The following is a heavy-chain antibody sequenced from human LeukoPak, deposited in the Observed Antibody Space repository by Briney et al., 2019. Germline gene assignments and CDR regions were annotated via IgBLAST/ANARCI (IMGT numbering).Heavy chain of an antibody. V-gene: IGHV4-39*07. J-gene: IGHJ4*02. Sequence: PSETLSLTCTVSGGSISSSSYYWGWIRQPPGKGLEWIGSIYHSGSTYYNPSLKSRVTISVDTSKNQFSLKLSSVTAADTAVYYCAREEGVVGGYSYGYYFDYWGQGTLVTVSS. CDR1: GGSISSSSYY. D-gene: IGHD5-18*01. CDR2: IYHSGST. CDR3: AREEGVVGGYSYGYYFDY.